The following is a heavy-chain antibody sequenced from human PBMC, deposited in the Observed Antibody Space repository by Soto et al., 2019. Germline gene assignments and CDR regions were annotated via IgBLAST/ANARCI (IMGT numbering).Heavy chain of an antibody. V-gene: IGHV3-23*01. CDR1: GFTFSNYA. CDR3: AKARYYDSTGYLYYFDY. J-gene: IGHJ4*02. D-gene: IGHD3-22*01. CDR2: ITGSGDYT. Sequence: GGSLRLSCAASGFTFSNYAMSWVRQAPGKGLEWVSSITGSGDYTYYADSVKCRFTISRDNSKNTLYLQMNSLRAEDTAVYYCAKARYYDSTGYLYYFDYWGQGTLVTVSS.